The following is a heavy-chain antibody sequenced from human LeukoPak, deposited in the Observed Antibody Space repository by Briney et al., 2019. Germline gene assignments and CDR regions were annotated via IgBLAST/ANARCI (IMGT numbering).Heavy chain of an antibody. V-gene: IGHV4-61*02. CDR3: ARVGDFWSGYYWFDP. J-gene: IGHJ5*02. D-gene: IGHD3-3*01. CDR1: GGSISSGSYY. Sequence: SETLSLTCTVSGGSISSGSYYWSWIRQPAGKGLEWIGRIYTSGSTNYNPSLKSRVTISVDTSKNQFSLKLSSVTAADTAVYYCARVGDFWSGYYWFDPWGQGTLVTASS. CDR2: IYTSGST.